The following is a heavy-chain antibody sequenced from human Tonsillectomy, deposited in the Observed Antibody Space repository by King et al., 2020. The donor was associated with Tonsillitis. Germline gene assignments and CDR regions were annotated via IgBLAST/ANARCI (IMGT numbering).Heavy chain of an antibody. V-gene: IGHV2-5*01. J-gene: IGHJ3*02. CDR2: IYWNDDK. CDR3: ANSGGSSRWFDNDAFDI. Sequence: TLKESGPTLVKPTQTLTLTCTFSGFSLSTSGVGVGWIRQPPGKALEWLALIYWNDDKRYSPSLKSRLTITKDTSKNQVVLTMTNMDPVDTATYYCANSGGSSRWFDNDAFDIGAKGTMVTVSS. CDR1: GFSLSTSGVG. D-gene: IGHD6-13*01.